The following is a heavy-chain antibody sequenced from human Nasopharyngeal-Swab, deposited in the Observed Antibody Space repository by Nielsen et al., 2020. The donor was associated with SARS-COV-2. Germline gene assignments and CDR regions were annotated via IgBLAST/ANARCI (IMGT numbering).Heavy chain of an antibody. CDR3: GRDRYYDSSGFDY. J-gene: IGHJ4*02. CDR1: GFTFNNYG. Sequence: GGSLKISCAASGFTFNNYGMHWVRQAPGKGLEWVAVIWYGGSEKHYADSVRGRFTISRDNPKNTLYLQMNSLRAEDTAIYYCGRDRYYDSSGFDYWGQGTLVSVSS. V-gene: IGHV3-33*01. D-gene: IGHD3-22*01. CDR2: IWYGGSEK.